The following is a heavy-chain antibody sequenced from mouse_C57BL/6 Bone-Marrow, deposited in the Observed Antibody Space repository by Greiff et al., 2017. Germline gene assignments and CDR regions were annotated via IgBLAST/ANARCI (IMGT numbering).Heavy chain of an antibody. CDR1: GFSLTSYA. J-gene: IGHJ4*01. V-gene: IGHV2-9-1*01. D-gene: IGHD2-5*01. CDR3: ARTDYSNSYYAMDY. CDR2: IWTGGGT. Sequence: QVQLKQSGPGLVAPSQSLSITCTVSGFSLTSYAISWVRQPPGKGLEWLGVIWTGGGTNYNSALKSRLSISKDNSKSQVFLKMNSLQTDDTARYYCARTDYSNSYYAMDYWGQGTSVTVSS.